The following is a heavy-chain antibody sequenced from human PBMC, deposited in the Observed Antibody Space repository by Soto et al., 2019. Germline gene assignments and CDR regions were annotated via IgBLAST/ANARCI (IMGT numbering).Heavy chain of an antibody. D-gene: IGHD2-2*01. CDR1: GYIFTGYA. V-gene: IGHV1-3*01. Sequence: ASVKVSCKASGYIFTGYAIHWVRQAPGQRHEWMGWINGGNGDTKYSQKFQGRVTITRDTSASTAYMELTSLGSEDTAVYHCARGYCSSTSCQYCFDFWGQGTLVTVS. CDR2: INGGNGDT. J-gene: IGHJ4*02. CDR3: ARGYCSSTSCQYCFDF.